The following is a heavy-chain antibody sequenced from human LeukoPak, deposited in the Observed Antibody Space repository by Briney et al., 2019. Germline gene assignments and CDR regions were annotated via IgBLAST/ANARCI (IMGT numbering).Heavy chain of an antibody. CDR3: ARNPLWLIDY. J-gene: IGHJ4*02. CDR2: ISSSGSTI. D-gene: IGHD2-21*01. Sequence: PGGSLRPSWAASGFTFSDFYMSWIRQAPRKGLEWVAYISSSGSTIYYADSVKGRFTTSRDNEKNSLYLQMKSLRAEGTAVYYCARNPLWLIDYWGQGTLVTVSS. CDR1: GFTFSDFY. V-gene: IGHV3-11*01.